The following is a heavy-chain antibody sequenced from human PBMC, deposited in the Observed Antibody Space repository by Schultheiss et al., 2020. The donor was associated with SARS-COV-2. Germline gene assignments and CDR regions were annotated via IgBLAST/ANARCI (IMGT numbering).Heavy chain of an antibody. CDR2: ISSSSSTI. CDR3: VRDGSYCNGGRCYFAECFQH. V-gene: IGHV3-48*01. D-gene: IGHD2-15*01. J-gene: IGHJ1*01. CDR1: GFTFSSYS. Sequence: GGSLRLSCAASGFTFSSYSMNWVRQAPGKGLEWVSYISSSSSTIYYADSVKGRFTISRDNSKNTLNLQMNSLRVEDTAVYYCVRDGSYCNGGRCYFAECFQHGGQGTPVTVSS.